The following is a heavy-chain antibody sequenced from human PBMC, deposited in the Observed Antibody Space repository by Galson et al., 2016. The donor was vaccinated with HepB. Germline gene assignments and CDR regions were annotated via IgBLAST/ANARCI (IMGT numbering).Heavy chain of an antibody. CDR1: GFTFSNYA. V-gene: IGHV3-23*01. J-gene: IGHJ4*02. Sequence: SLRLSCAASGFTFSNYAMSWVRQAPGKGLEWISVTSNSGDTTYYAASERGRFTISRDNSKNTLYLQMTGLRAEDTAVYYCAKDQSDYVWGSYRDGGDYWGQGTLV. D-gene: IGHD3-16*02. CDR2: TSNSGDTT. CDR3: AKDQSDYVWGSYRDGGDY.